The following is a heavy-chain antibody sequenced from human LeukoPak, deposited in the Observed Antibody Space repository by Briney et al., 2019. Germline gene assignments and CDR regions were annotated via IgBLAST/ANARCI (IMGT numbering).Heavy chain of an antibody. CDR3: ARRGAVAGGFDI. V-gene: IGHV3-48*03. Sequence: GGSLRLSCAASGFSFSNHEMSWVRQAPGKGLEWVSYISRSGSTIYYADSVKGRFTISRDNAKNSLYLQMNSLRAEDTAVYYCARRGAVAGGFDIWGQGTMVTVSS. J-gene: IGHJ3*02. D-gene: IGHD6-19*01. CDR2: ISRSGSTI. CDR1: GFSFSNHE.